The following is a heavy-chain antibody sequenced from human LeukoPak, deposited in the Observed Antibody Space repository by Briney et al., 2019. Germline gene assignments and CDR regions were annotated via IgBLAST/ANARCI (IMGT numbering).Heavy chain of an antibody. CDR2: MKEDGSEK. CDR1: VFSLSSYW. Sequence: GGSLRLSCVASVFSLSSYWTGWVRQAPGKGLEWVANMKEDGSEKHYVDSVKGRFTISRDNAKNSVYLQMNSLRAEDTALYYCARDYFDYWGQGTLVIVSS. J-gene: IGHJ4*02. V-gene: IGHV3-7*01. CDR3: ARDYFDY.